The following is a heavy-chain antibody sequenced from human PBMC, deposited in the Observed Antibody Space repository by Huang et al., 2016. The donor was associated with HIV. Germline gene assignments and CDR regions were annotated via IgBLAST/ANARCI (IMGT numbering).Heavy chain of an antibody. V-gene: IGHV4-34*02. CDR1: GGSFRTFS. J-gene: IGHJ5*02. CDR3: ARGVPSVTTDENWFDP. D-gene: IGHD4-17*01. CDR2: VTRDGWT. Sequence: QVQLQQWGAGLLTSSETLSLTCAVYGGSFRTFSWACIRQPPGKGLEWIGEVTRDGWTNYNPSLKSRVAISLDTSKKQFSLKVTSMTAADTAVYYCARGVPSVTTDENWFDPWGQGTPVTVSS.